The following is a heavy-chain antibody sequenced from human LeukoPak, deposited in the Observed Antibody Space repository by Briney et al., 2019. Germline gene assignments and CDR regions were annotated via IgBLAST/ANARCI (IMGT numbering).Heavy chain of an antibody. CDR3: ARVSVVYGMDV. CDR2: MYYTGST. Sequence: SETLSLTCSVSGGSFSSDYWRWIRQPPGKGLEWIGYMYYTGSTNYNPSLKSRVTISLATSKTQFSLKLSSVTPADTAVYYCARVSVVYGMDVWGQGTTVTVSS. CDR1: GGSFSSDY. V-gene: IGHV4-59*01. J-gene: IGHJ6*02.